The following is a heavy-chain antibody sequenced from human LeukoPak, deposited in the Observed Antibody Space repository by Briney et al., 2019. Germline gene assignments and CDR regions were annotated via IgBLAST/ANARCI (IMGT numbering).Heavy chain of an antibody. Sequence: QPGGSLRLPCVASGFTFSTYSMHWVRQAPGKGLEWVGYISPTGSTMFYAGSVKGRFTISRDNADNSLYLQMKSLRVEDTATYYCVRGGWRIIETGGDSWGQGTLVTVSS. J-gene: IGHJ4*02. D-gene: IGHD2-15*01. CDR1: GFTFSTYS. CDR2: ISPTGSTM. CDR3: VRGGWRIIETGGDS. V-gene: IGHV3-48*04.